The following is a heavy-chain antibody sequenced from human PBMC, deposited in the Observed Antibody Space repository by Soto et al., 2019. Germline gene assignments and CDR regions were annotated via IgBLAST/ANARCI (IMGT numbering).Heavy chain of an antibody. CDR2: ISSSSSYI. CDR1: GFTFSSYS. D-gene: IGHD2-2*02. V-gene: IGHV3-21*01. Sequence: EVQLVESGGGLVKPGGSLRLSCAASGFTFSSYSMNWVRQAPGKGLEWVSSISSSSSYIYYADSVKGRFTISRDNAKNSLYLQMNSLRAEDTAVYYCARRGYCSSTSCYNYYYMDVWGKGTTVTVSS. CDR3: ARRGYCSSTSCYNYYYMDV. J-gene: IGHJ6*03.